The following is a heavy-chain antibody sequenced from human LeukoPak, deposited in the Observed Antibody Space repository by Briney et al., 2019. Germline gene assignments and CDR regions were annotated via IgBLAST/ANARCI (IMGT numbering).Heavy chain of an antibody. CDR1: GFTCSSYA. J-gene: IGHJ4*02. CDR3: VKDRGYSYGEGGY. D-gene: IGHD5-18*01. V-gene: IGHV3-64D*06. Sequence: GGSLRLSCSASGFTCSSYAMHWVRQAPGKGLEYVSAISSNGGSTYYADSVKGRFTISRDNSKNTLYLQMSSLRAEDTAVYYCVKDRGYSYGEGGYWGQGTLVTVSS. CDR2: ISSNGGST.